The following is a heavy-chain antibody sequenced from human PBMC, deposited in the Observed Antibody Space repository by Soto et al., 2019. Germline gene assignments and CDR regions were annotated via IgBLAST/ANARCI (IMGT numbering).Heavy chain of an antibody. CDR3: AKCIVVVPATKRAFDI. CDR2: ISAYNGNT. V-gene: IGHV1-18*01. Sequence: ASVKVSCKASGYTFTSYGISWVRQAPGQGLEWMGWISAYNGNTNYAQKLQGRVTMTTDTSTSTAYMELRSLRSDDTAVYYCAKCIVVVPATKRAFDIWGQGTMVTVSS. CDR1: GYTFTSYG. J-gene: IGHJ3*02. D-gene: IGHD2-2*01.